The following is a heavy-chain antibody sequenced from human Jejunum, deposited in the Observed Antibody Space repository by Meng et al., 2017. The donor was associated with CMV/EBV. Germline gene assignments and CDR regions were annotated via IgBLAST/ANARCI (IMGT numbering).Heavy chain of an antibody. V-gene: IGHV1-2*02. J-gene: IGHJ5*02. D-gene: IGHD2-2*01. Sequence: MHWVRQAPGHGLEWMGWINTNNGDTNYAQKFQGRVTMTRDTSINTASMELNRLRSDDTAFYYCVRDRGSYCTPASCTVGSSSWFDLWGQGTLVTVSS. CDR2: INTNNGDT. CDR3: VRDRGSYCTPASCTVGSSSWFDL.